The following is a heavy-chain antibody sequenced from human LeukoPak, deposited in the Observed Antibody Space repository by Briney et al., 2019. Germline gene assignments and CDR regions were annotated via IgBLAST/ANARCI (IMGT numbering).Heavy chain of an antibody. Sequence: GGSLTLSCAASGFTFSNYWMSWVRQAPGKGLEWVANIKRDGSEKYYVDSVEGRFTISRDNAKNSLFLQLNSLRVEDTAVCYCARDYQGHFEYWGQGTLVTVSS. V-gene: IGHV3-7*05. D-gene: IGHD2-2*01. CDR1: GFTFSNYW. CDR3: ARDYQGHFEY. J-gene: IGHJ4*02. CDR2: IKRDGSEK.